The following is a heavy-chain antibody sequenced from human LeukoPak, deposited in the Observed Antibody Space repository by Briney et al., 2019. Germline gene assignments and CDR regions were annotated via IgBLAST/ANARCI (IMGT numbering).Heavy chain of an antibody. D-gene: IGHD6-13*01. J-gene: IGHJ5*02. CDR3: ARAMVDSSSWPFDL. CDR2: INCNGVST. Sequence: GGSLRLSCAASGFTFDDYGMSWVRQAPGNGLEWVSFINCNGVSTSYADSVKGRFTISRDNAKNSLYVQMNSLRAEDTALYYCARAMVDSSSWPFDLWGQGTLVTVS. V-gene: IGHV3-20*04. CDR1: GFTFDDYG.